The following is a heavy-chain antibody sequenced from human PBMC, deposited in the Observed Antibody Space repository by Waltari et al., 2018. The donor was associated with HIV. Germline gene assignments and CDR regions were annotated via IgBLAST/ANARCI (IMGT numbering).Heavy chain of an antibody. CDR2: INHSGRT. Sequence: QVQLQQWGAGLLKPSATLSLTCAVYGGSFSGYYWSWLRQPPGKGLEWIGEINHSGRTKYNPSLKSRVTISADTSKNQFSLKVNSVTAADTAVYYCARGEEGYSGYDLSWFDTWGQGTLVTVSS. D-gene: IGHD5-12*01. CDR1: GGSFSGYY. CDR3: ARGEEGYSGYDLSWFDT. J-gene: IGHJ5*02. V-gene: IGHV4-34*01.